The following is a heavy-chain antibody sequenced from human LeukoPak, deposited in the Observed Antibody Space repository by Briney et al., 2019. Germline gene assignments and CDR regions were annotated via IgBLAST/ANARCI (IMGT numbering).Heavy chain of an antibody. CDR3: ARDFGDHRIDY. CDR1: GGSISGSSYH. D-gene: IGHD4-17*01. CDR2: IVYSGTT. J-gene: IGHJ4*02. V-gene: IGHV4-39*01. Sequence: SETLSLTCTVSGGSISGSSYHWGWVRQPPGKGLEWIGSIVYSGTTHYDPSLKSRVTISVDTSKSQFSLRLSSVTAADTAIYYCARDFGDHRIDYWGQGTLVTVSS.